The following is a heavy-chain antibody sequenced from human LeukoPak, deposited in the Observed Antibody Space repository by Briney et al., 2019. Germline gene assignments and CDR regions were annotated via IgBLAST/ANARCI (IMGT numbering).Heavy chain of an antibody. D-gene: IGHD2-2*01. CDR3: ARAGSSSWVNAFDI. CDR2: ISSSGSTK. CDR1: GFTFSNYY. V-gene: IGHV3-11*01. Sequence: KPGGSLRLSCAASGFTFSNYYMSWIRQAPGKGLEWVSYISSSGSTKYYADSVKGRFTISRDNAKNTLYLQMNSPRAEDTAVYYCARAGSSSWVNAFDIWGQGTMVTVSS. J-gene: IGHJ3*02.